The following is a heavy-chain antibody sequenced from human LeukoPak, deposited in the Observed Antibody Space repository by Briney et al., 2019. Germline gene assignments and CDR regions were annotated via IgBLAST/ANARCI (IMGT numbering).Heavy chain of an antibody. CDR3: ARDTYGSGNFYEY. CDR2: ISSSGSTI. Sequence: GGSLRLSCAVSGFTFDNYEMNWVRQAPGKGLEWISYISSSGSTIYYTDSVKGRFTISRDNAKSSLYLQMNSLGVEDTAVYYCARDTYGSGNFYEYWGQGTLVMVSS. V-gene: IGHV3-48*03. J-gene: IGHJ4*02. D-gene: IGHD3-10*01. CDR1: GFTFDNYE.